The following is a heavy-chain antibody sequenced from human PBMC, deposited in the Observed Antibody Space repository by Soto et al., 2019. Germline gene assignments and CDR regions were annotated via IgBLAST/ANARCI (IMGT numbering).Heavy chain of an antibody. V-gene: IGHV1-46*01. Sequence: GASVKVSCKASGGTFSSYAISWVRQAPGQGLEWMGIINPSGGSTSYAQKFQGRVTMTRDTSTSTVYMELSSLRSEDTAVYYCASARTMSEFDPWGQGTLVTVSS. J-gene: IGHJ5*02. CDR1: GGTFSSYA. CDR2: INPSGGST. D-gene: IGHD3-10*02. CDR3: ASARTMSEFDP.